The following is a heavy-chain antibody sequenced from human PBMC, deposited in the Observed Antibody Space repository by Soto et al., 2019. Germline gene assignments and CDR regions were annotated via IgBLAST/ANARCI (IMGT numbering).Heavy chain of an antibody. D-gene: IGHD6-13*01. CDR2: INPLPTSGST. V-gene: IGHV1-46*01. J-gene: IGHJ4*02. Sequence: ASVKASCKASGYIITNYHIHCVRQAPGQGLEWMAIINPLPTSGSTNYAQKFQGRVTVTRDTSTSTVYLELSSLRSDDTAVYYCARDLAAAAYWGQGTLVTVSS. CDR3: ARDLAAAAY. CDR1: GYIITNYH.